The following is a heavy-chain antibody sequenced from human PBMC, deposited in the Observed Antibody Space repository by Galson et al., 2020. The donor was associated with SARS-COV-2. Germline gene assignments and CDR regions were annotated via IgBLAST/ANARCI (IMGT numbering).Heavy chain of an antibody. J-gene: IGHJ5*02. Sequence: PSETLSLTCTVSGGSISSYYWSWIRQPPGKGLEWIGYIYYSGSTNYNPSLKSRVTISVDTSKNQFSLKLSSVTAADTAVYYCARVSEGTLWFGEDAGQALYNNWFDPWGQGTLVTVSS. CDR1: GGSISSYY. CDR3: ARVSEGTLWFGEDAGQALYNNWFDP. V-gene: IGHV4-59*12. CDR2: IYYSGST. D-gene: IGHD3-10*01.